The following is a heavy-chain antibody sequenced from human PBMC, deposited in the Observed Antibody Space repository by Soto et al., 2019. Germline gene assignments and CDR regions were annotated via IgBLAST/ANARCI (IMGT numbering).Heavy chain of an antibody. CDR3: ASSEGAAGIVWFDP. Sequence: EVQLLESGGGLVQPGGSLRLSCAASGFSFSNYAMTWVRQAPGKGLEWVSGISGHGVNTHYADSVKGRFTISRDNSQNTVFLQMISLRVDDTAQFYCASSEGAAGIVWFDPWGQGTPVTVSS. CDR2: ISGHGVNT. J-gene: IGHJ5*02. CDR1: GFSFSNYA. V-gene: IGHV3-23*01. D-gene: IGHD6-13*01.